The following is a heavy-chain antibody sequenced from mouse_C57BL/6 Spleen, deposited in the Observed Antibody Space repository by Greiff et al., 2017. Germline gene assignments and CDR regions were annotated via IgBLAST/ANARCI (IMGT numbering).Heavy chain of an antibody. V-gene: IGHV1-76*01. J-gene: IGHJ3*01. Sequence: QVQLQQSGAELVRPGASVKLSCKASGYTFTDYYINWVKQRPGQGLEWIARIYPGSGNTYYNEKFKGKATLTAEKSSSTAYMQLSSLTSEDSAVYFCASSLDGYYPAWFAYWGQGTLVTVSA. CDR2: IYPGSGNT. CDR1: GYTFTDYY. D-gene: IGHD2-3*01. CDR3: ASSLDGYYPAWFAY.